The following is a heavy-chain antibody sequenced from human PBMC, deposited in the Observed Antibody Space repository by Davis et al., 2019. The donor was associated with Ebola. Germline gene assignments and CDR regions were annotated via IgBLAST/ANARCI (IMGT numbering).Heavy chain of an antibody. J-gene: IGHJ4*02. CDR1: GASISSYY. CDR3: ARGGYSYGSLDY. Sequence: SETLSLTCTVSGASISSYYWSWIRQPPGKGLEWIVYIYYSGSTNYNPSLKSRVTISVDTSKNQFSLKLSSVTAADTAVYYCARGGYSYGSLDYWGQGTLVTVSS. V-gene: IGHV4-59*12. CDR2: IYYSGST. D-gene: IGHD5-18*01.